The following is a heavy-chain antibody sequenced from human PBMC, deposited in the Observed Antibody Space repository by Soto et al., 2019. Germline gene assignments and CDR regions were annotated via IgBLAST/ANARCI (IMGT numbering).Heavy chain of an antibody. CDR1: GGSFSGYY. V-gene: IGHV4-34*01. D-gene: IGHD2-2*02. Sequence: ASETLSLTCAVYGGSFSGYYWSWIRQPPGKGLEWIGEINHSGSTNYNPSLKSRVTISVDTSKNQFSLKLSSVTAADTAVYYCARGLGYCSSTSCYRPNWFDPWGQGTLVTVSS. CDR2: INHSGST. CDR3: ARGLGYCSSTSCYRPNWFDP. J-gene: IGHJ5*02.